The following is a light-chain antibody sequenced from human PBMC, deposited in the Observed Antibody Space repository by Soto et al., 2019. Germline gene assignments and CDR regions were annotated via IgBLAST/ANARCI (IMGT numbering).Light chain of an antibody. CDR1: SSDIGAYNY. CDR3: CSYAGSYIFV. V-gene: IGLV2-11*01. J-gene: IGLJ2*01. CDR2: DVT. Sequence: QSALTQPRSVSGSPGQSVTISCTGSSSDIGAYNYVSWYQQHPGKAPKLMIYDVTKRPSGVPDRFSGSKSGNTASLPISGLQADDEADYYCCSYAGSYIFVFGGGTKLTVL.